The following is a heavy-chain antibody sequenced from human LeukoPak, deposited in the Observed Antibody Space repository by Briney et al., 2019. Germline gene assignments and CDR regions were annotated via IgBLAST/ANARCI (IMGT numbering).Heavy chain of an antibody. CDR3: ARSYGGYELLDY. CDR2: ISYDGSNK. D-gene: IGHD5-12*01. CDR1: GFTFSSYA. Sequence: GGSLRLSCAASGFTFSSYAMHWVRQAPGKGLEWVAVISYDGSNKYYADSVKGRFTISRDNSKNTLYLQMNSLRAEDTAVYYCARSYGGYELLDYWGQGTLVTVSS. V-gene: IGHV3-30*14. J-gene: IGHJ4*02.